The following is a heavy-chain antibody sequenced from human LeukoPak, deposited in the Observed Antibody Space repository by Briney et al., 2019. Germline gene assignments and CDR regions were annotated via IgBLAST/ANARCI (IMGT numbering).Heavy chain of an antibody. D-gene: IGHD4-17*01. CDR1: GGTFSSYA. CDR2: IIPILGIA. Sequence: SVKVSCKASGGTFSSYAISWVRQAPGQGLEWMGRIIPILGIANYAQKFQGRVTITADKSTSTAYMELSSLRSDDTAVYYCATEGGWQPTDYGDNVYWGQGTLVTVSS. CDR3: ATEGGWQPTDYGDNVY. V-gene: IGHV1-69*04. J-gene: IGHJ4*02.